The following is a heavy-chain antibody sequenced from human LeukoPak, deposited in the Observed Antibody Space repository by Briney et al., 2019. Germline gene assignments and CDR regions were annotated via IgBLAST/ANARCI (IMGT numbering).Heavy chain of an antibody. Sequence: PGGSLRLSCVASGFTFSSSTMNWVRQAPGKGLEWVSSISSSSSYIYYADSVKGRFTISRDNAKNSLYLQMNSLRAEDTAVYYCAREYGGYNYAGYYYYYMDVWGKGTTVTVSS. CDR2: ISSSSSYI. V-gene: IGHV3-21*01. CDR1: GFTFSSST. J-gene: IGHJ6*03. CDR3: AREYGGYNYAGYYYYYMDV. D-gene: IGHD5-24*01.